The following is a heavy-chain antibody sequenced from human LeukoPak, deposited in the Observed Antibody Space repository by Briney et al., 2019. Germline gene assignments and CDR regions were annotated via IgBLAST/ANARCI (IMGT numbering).Heavy chain of an antibody. J-gene: IGHJ6*03. Sequence: GGSLRLSCAASGFTFSSYSMNWVRQAPGKGLEWVSSISSSSYIYYADSVKGRFTISRDNAKNSLYLQMSSLRAEDTAVYYCARDSTMAAAGNFEYYYYYMDVWGKGTTITISS. D-gene: IGHD6-13*01. CDR3: ARDSTMAAAGNFEYYYYYMDV. V-gene: IGHV3-21*01. CDR2: ISSSSYI. CDR1: GFTFSSYS.